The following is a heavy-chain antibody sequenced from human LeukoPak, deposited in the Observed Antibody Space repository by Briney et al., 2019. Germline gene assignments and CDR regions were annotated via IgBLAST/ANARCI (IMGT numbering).Heavy chain of an antibody. CDR3: ARETLMTTVVNLDWFDP. Sequence: SETLSLTCTVSGGSISSSSYYWGWIRQPPGKGLEWIGSIYYSGSTYYNPSLKSRVTISVDTSKNQFSLKLSSVTAADTAVYYCARETLMTTVVNLDWFDPRGQGTLVTVSS. D-gene: IGHD4-23*01. CDR1: GGSISSSSYY. V-gene: IGHV4-39*07. CDR2: IYYSGST. J-gene: IGHJ5*02.